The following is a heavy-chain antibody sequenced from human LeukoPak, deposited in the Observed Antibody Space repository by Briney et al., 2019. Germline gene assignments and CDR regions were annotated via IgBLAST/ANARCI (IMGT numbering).Heavy chain of an antibody. CDR2: IYYSGST. CDR1: GGSIISSAYY. J-gene: IGHJ4*02. V-gene: IGHV4-30-4*08. CDR3: VRTEVSSGSEDY. D-gene: IGHD6-19*01. Sequence: SETLSLTCTVSGGSIISSAYYWRRLRQPPGKGLEWIGYIYYSGSTYYNPSLKSRVTISLDTSKNQFSLKLSSVTAADTAVYYCVRTEVSSGSEDYWGQGTLVTVSS.